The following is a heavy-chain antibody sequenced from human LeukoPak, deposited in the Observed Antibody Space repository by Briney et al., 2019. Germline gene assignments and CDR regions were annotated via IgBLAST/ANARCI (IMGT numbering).Heavy chain of an antibody. Sequence: SETLSLTCTVSGGSISSSDYYWGWIRQPPGKGLEWIGEINHSGSTNYNPSLKSRVTISVDTSKNQFSLKLSSVTAADTAVYYCARGLWYYYDSSGYYRFRMYYFDYWGQGTLVTVSS. J-gene: IGHJ4*02. CDR3: ARGLWYYYDSSGYYRFRMYYFDY. D-gene: IGHD3-22*01. CDR1: GGSISSSDYY. V-gene: IGHV4-39*07. CDR2: INHSGST.